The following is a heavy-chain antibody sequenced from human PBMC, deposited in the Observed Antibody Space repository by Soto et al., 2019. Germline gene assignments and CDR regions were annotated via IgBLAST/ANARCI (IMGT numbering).Heavy chain of an antibody. D-gene: IGHD1-20*01. Sequence: EVQLVESGGGLVKPGGSLRLSCAASGFTFSSYSMNWVRQAPGKGLEWVSSISSSSSYIYYADSVKGRFTISRDNAKNSLYLQMNSLRAEDTAVYYCARAPLPYNWNALYYFDYWGQGTLVTVSS. CDR2: ISSSSSYI. CDR1: GFTFSSYS. J-gene: IGHJ4*02. CDR3: ARAPLPYNWNALYYFDY. V-gene: IGHV3-21*01.